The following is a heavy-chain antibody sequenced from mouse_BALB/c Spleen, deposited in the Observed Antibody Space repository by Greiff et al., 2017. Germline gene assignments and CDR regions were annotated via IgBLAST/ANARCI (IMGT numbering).Heavy chain of an antibody. CDR3: ARNYGNYESFDY. Sequence: EVQLVESGAELVKPGASVKLSCTASGFNIKDTYMHWVKQRPEQGLEWIGRIDPANGNTKYDPKFQGKATITADTSSNTAYLQLSSLTSEDTAVYYCARNYGNYESFDYWGQGTTLTVSS. J-gene: IGHJ2*01. CDR2: IDPANGNT. V-gene: IGHV14-3*02. D-gene: IGHD2-1*01. CDR1: GFNIKDTY.